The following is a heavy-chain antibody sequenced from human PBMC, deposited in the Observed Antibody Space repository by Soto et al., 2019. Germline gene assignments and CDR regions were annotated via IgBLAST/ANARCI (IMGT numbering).Heavy chain of an antibody. CDR3: ARESNYNFWSGYLNYGMDV. Sequence: QVQLVESGGGVVQPGRSLRLSCAASGFTFSSYAMHWVRQAPGKGLEWVAVISYDGSNNYYADSVKGRFTISRDNSKNTLYLQMNSLRAEDTAVYYCARESNYNFWSGYLNYGMDVWGQGTTVTVSS. CDR1: GFTFSSYA. J-gene: IGHJ6*02. V-gene: IGHV3-30-3*01. CDR2: ISYDGSNN. D-gene: IGHD3-3*01.